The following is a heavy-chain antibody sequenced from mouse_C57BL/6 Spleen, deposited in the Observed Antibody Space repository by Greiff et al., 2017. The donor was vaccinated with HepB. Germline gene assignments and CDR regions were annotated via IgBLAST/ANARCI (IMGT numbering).Heavy chain of an antibody. J-gene: IGHJ4*01. D-gene: IGHD2-3*01. CDR1: GYTFTSYG. CDR2: IYPRSGNT. Sequence: VQGVESGAELARPGASVKLSCKASGYTFTSYGISWVKQRTGQGLEWIGEIYPRSGNTYYNEKFKGKATLTADKSSSTAYMELRSLTSEDSAVYFCARFEGLLTGAMDYWGQGTSVTVSS. V-gene: IGHV1-81*01. CDR3: ARFEGLLTGAMDY.